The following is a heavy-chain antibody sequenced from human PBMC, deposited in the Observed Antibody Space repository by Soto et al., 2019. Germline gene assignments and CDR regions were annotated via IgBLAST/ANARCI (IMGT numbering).Heavy chain of an antibody. V-gene: IGHV3-30*04. J-gene: IGHJ6*02. Sequence: VPLVESGGGVVQPGRSLRLSCAASGIIFGSYAMHWVRQAPGKGLEWVAFISYDGRNKYYADSVKGRFTISRDNDKNTLYLQMNSLRADDTAVYFCARASPFSTSSPYYYYYGLDLWGQGTTVTVSS. CDR2: ISYDGRNK. CDR3: ARASPFSTSSPYYYYYGLDL. D-gene: IGHD6-6*01. CDR1: GIIFGSYA.